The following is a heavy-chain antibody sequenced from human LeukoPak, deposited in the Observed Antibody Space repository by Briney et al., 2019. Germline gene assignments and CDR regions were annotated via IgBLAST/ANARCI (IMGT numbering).Heavy chain of an antibody. Sequence: SQTLSLTCAVSGGSISSGGYYWSWIRQPPGKGLEWLGYSSDGGSTNYNPSLKSRVTISVDRSKNQFSLKLTSVTAADTAVYYCARETYSYPDYWGQGTLVTVSS. CDR2: SSDGGST. V-gene: IGHV4-61*08. CDR1: GGSISSGGYY. CDR3: ARETYSYPDY. J-gene: IGHJ4*02. D-gene: IGHD5-18*01.